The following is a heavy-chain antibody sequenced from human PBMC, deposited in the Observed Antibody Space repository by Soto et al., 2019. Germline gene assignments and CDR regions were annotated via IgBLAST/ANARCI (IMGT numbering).Heavy chain of an antibody. D-gene: IGHD2-15*01. Sequence: QVQLVQSGAEVKKPGSSVKVSCKASGGTFSSYAISWVRQAPGQGLEWMGGIIPIFGTANYAQKFQGRVTITADKSTSTACMELSSLRSEDTAVYYCAKNGGYCSGGSCYSYYYYGMDVWGQGTTVTVSS. CDR3: AKNGGYCSGGSCYSYYYYGMDV. CDR1: GGTFSSYA. J-gene: IGHJ6*02. CDR2: IIPIFGTA. V-gene: IGHV1-69*06.